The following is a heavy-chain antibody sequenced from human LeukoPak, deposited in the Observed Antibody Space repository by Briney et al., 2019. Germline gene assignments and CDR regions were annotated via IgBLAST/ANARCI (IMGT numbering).Heavy chain of an antibody. D-gene: IGHD3-3*01. CDR3: ARGITIFGVVIDY. CDR2: INANTGNP. J-gene: IGHJ4*02. V-gene: IGHV7-4-1*02. Sequence: ASVKVSCKASGGTFSSYTISWVRQAPGQGLEWMGWINANTGNPTYAQGFTGRFVFSLDTSVSTAYLQISSLKAEDTAVYYCARGITIFGVVIDYWGQGTLVTVSS. CDR1: GGTFSSYT.